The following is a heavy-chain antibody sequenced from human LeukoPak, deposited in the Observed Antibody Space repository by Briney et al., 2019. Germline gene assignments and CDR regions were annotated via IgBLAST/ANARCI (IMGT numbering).Heavy chain of an antibody. CDR3: AKSLRSIVVVPAAIDY. D-gene: IGHD2-2*02. Sequence: GRSLRLSCAASGFTFSSYAVSWVRQAPGKGLEWVSAISGSGGSTYYADSVKGRFTISRDNSKNTLYLQMSSLRAEDTAVYYCAKSLRSIVVVPAAIDYWGQGTLVTVSS. J-gene: IGHJ4*02. V-gene: IGHV3-23*01. CDR2: ISGSGGST. CDR1: GFTFSSYA.